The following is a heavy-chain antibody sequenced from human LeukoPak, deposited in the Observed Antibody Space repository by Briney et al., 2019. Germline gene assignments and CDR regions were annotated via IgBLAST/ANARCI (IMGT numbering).Heavy chain of an antibody. CDR3: ARDPMVRGVITYYFDY. J-gene: IGHJ4*02. D-gene: IGHD3-10*01. Sequence: SVKVSCKASGDTFSSYAISWVLQAPGQGLEWMGGIIPIFGTANYAQKLQGRVTITADKSTSTAYMELSSLRSEDTAVYYCARDPMVRGVITYYFDYWGQGTLVTVSS. CDR1: GDTFSSYA. V-gene: IGHV1-69*06. CDR2: IIPIFGTA.